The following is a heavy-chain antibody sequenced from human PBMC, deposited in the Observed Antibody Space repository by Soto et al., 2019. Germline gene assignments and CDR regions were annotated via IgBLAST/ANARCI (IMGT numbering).Heavy chain of an antibody. D-gene: IGHD3-3*01. CDR1: GFTFSSYA. Sequence: PGGSLRLSCAASGFTFSSYAMSWVRQAPGKGLEWVSAISGSDGSTYYADSVKGRFTISRDNSKNTLYLQMNSLRAEDTAVYYCAKDQYTIFGVVTHNWFDPWGQGTLVTVSS. J-gene: IGHJ5*02. V-gene: IGHV3-23*01. CDR2: ISGSDGST. CDR3: AKDQYTIFGVVTHNWFDP.